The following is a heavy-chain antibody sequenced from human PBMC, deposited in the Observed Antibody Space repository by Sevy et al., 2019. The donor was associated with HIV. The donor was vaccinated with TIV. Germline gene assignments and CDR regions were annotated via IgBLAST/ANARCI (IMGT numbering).Heavy chain of an antibody. CDR3: ARHFDYPQAFDI. J-gene: IGHJ3*02. Sequence: SETLSLTCRVSGGSVSSTTYFWGWIRQPPGKGLEWIGTISYTGSTNYNPSLKSRVTISVETSKNHFSLKLNSVTAADTALYYCARHFDYPQAFDIWGQGTMVTVSS. D-gene: IGHD3-9*01. V-gene: IGHV4-39*01. CDR1: GGSVSSTTYF. CDR2: ISYTGST.